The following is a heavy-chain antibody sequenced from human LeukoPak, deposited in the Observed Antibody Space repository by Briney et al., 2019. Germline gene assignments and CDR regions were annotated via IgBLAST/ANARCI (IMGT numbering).Heavy chain of an antibody. CDR2: IIPILGIA. Sequence: SVKVSCKASGGTFSSYAISWVRQAPGQGLEWVGRIIPILGIANYAQKFQGRVTITADKSTSTAYMELSSLRSEDTAVYYCASRSVVPAAPFDPWGQGTLVTVSS. V-gene: IGHV1-69*04. CDR1: GGTFSSYA. J-gene: IGHJ5*02. D-gene: IGHD2-2*01. CDR3: ASRSVVPAAPFDP.